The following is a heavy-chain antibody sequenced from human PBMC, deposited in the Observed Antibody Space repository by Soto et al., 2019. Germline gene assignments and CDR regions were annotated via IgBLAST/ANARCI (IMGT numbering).Heavy chain of an antibody. D-gene: IGHD6-13*01. CDR3: ARRGYSSSWYYYYYYGMDV. J-gene: IGHJ6*02. V-gene: IGHV1-8*01. Sequence: QVQLVQSGAEVKKPGASVKVSCKASGYTFTSYDINWVRQATGQGLELMVWMNPNSGNTGYAQKFQGRVTMTRTTSIRTAYMELSSLRSEDTNVYYCARRGYSSSWYYYYYYGMDVWGQGTTVTVSS. CDR1: GYTFTSYD. CDR2: MNPNSGNT.